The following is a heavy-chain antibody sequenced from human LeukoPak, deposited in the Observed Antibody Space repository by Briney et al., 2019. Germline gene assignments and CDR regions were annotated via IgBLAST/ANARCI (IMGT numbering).Heavy chain of an antibody. CDR3: ARDQTTVSTDLDY. V-gene: IGHV3-33*01. J-gene: IGHJ4*02. Sequence: PGGSLRLSCAASGFTFSSYGMHWVRQAPGKGLEWVAVIWYDGSNKYYADSVKGRFTISRDNSKNTLYLQMNSLRAEDTAVYYCARDQTTVSTDLDYWGRGTLVTVSS. D-gene: IGHD4-17*01. CDR1: GFTFSSYG. CDR2: IWYDGSNK.